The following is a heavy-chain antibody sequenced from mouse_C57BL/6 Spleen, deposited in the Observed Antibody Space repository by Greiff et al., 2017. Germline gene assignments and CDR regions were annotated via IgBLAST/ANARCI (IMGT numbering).Heavy chain of an antibody. CDR2: IDPENGDP. D-gene: IGHD1-2*01. CDR1: GFNIKDDY. Sequence: VQLQQSGAELVRPGASVKLSCTASGFNIKDDYMHWVKQRPEQGLEWIGWIDPENGDPEYDSKFQGKATITADTTSNTAYLQLSSLTSEDTAVDYCTTPVLRLVIDYWGQGTTLTVSS. CDR3: TTPVLRLVIDY. J-gene: IGHJ2*01. V-gene: IGHV14-4*01.